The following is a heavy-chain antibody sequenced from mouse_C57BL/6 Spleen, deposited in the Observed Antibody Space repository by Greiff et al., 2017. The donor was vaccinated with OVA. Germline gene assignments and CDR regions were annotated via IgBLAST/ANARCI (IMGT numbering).Heavy chain of an antibody. J-gene: IGHJ4*01. V-gene: IGHV2-2*01. D-gene: IGHD2-1*01. CDR3: ARDENGNYGGYAMDY. Sequence: VKVVESGPGLVQPSQSLSITCTVFGFSLTSYGVHWVRQSPGKGLEWLGVIWSGGSTDYNAAFISRLSISKDNSKSQVFFKMNSLQADDTAIYYCARDENGNYGGYAMDYWGQGTSVTVSS. CDR1: GFSLTSYG. CDR2: IWSGGST.